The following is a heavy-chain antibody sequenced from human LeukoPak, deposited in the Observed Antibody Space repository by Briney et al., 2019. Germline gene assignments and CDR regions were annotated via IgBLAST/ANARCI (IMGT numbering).Heavy chain of an antibody. Sequence: ASVKVSCKASGYTFTNYDINWVRQATGQGLEWMGRMNTNSGNTNYAQNFQGKVTMTTDTSTSTAYMELRSLRSDDTAVYYCARDHARDYYDSSGYLNPVDYWGQGTLVTVSS. CDR2: MNTNSGNT. V-gene: IGHV1-18*01. CDR1: GYTFTNYD. J-gene: IGHJ4*02. CDR3: ARDHARDYYDSSGYLNPVDY. D-gene: IGHD3-22*01.